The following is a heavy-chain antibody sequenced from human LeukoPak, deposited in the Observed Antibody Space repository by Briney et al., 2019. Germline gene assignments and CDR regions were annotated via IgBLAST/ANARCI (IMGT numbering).Heavy chain of an antibody. CDR3: ARVWGELLDY. Sequence: GGSLRLSCAASGFTFSSYEMNWVRLAPGKGLEWVSYISSSGSTIYYPDSVKGRFTISRDNAKSSLYLQMNSLRAEDTAVYYCARVWGELLDYWGQGTLVTVSS. D-gene: IGHD1-26*01. CDR2: ISSSGSTI. J-gene: IGHJ4*02. V-gene: IGHV3-48*03. CDR1: GFTFSSYE.